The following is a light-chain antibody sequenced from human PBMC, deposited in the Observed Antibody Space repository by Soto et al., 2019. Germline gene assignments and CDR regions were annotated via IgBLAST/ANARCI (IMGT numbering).Light chain of an antibody. CDR3: QQYVSIPLT. Sequence: EIVLTQSPGTLSLSPGERATLSCRASQSVGTYLAWYQQKPGQAPRLLIHGASSRATGIPDRFSGSGSGTDFTLTISRLEPEDFAVYYCQQYVSIPLTLGGGTKVDIK. J-gene: IGKJ4*01. CDR1: QSVGTY. V-gene: IGKV3-20*01. CDR2: GAS.